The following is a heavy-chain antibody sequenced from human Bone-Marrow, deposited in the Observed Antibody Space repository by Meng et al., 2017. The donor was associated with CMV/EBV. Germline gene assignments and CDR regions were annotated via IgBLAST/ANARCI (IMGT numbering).Heavy chain of an antibody. CDR3: ARDTYDFWSGSFLSLYYYYYGMDV. D-gene: IGHD3-3*01. J-gene: IGHJ6*02. CDR2: IWYDGSNK. V-gene: IGHV3-33*01. Sequence: GESLKISCAASGFTFSSYGMHWVRQAPGKGLEWVAVIWYDGSNKYYADSVKGRFTISRDNSKNSLYLQINSLRAEDTAVYYCARDTYDFWSGSFLSLYYYYYGMDVWGQGTTVTVSS. CDR1: GFTFSSYG.